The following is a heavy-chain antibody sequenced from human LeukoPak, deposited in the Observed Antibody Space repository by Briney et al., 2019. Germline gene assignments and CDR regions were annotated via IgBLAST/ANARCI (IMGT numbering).Heavy chain of an antibody. CDR3: ARDPWAYSSSWGADY. V-gene: IGHV1-2*02. CDR2: INPNSGGT. CDR1: GYTFTGYY. J-gene: IGHJ4*02. D-gene: IGHD6-13*01. Sequence: ASVKASCKASGYTFTGYYMHWVRQAPGQGLEWMGWINPNSGGTNYAQKFQGRVTMTRDTSISTAYMELSRLRSDDTAMYYCARDPWAYSSSWGADYWGQGTLVTVSS.